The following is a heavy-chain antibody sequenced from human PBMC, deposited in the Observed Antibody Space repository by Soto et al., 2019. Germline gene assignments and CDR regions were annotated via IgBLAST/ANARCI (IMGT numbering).Heavy chain of an antibody. CDR2: IYYSGST. V-gene: IGHV4-31*03. D-gene: IGHD3-16*02. Sequence: QVQLQESGPGLVKPSQTLSLTCTVSGGSISSGGYYWTWIRQHPGKGLEWIGYIYYSGSTYYNPSRRSRVSISLHTSKKQFSLKLSSVTGADTAGYYWAREPLSWGQGTLVTVSS. J-gene: IGHJ4*02. CDR1: GGSISSGGYY. CDR3: AREPLS.